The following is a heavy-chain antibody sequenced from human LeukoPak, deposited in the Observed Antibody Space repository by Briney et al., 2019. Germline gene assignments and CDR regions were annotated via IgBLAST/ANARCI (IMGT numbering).Heavy chain of an antibody. V-gene: IGHV3-9*01. CDR2: ISWNSGSI. Sequence: GGSLRLSCAASGFTFDDYAMHWVRQAPGKGLEWVSGISWNSGSIGYADSVKGRFTISRDNAKNSLYLRMNSLRAEDTALYYCAKDMAFGAAVSHFDYWGQGTLVTVSS. CDR1: GFTFDDYA. CDR3: AKDMAFGAAVSHFDY. D-gene: IGHD6-13*01. J-gene: IGHJ4*02.